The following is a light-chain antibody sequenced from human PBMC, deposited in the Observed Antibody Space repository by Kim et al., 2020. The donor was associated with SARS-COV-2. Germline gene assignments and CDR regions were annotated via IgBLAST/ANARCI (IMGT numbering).Light chain of an antibody. CDR2: YDS. CDR3: QVWDGDTDHVV. Sequence: SYELTQPPSVSVAPGKTARIPCGGDNIGHKSVHWSQQKPGQAPALVMYYDSDRPSGIPERFSGSNSLSTATLTINRVEAGDEADYYCQVWDGDTDHVVFGGGTQLTVL. J-gene: IGLJ3*02. CDR1: NIGHKS. V-gene: IGLV3-21*04.